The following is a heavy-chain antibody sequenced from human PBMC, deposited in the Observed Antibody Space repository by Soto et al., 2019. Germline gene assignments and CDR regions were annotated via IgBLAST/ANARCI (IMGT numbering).Heavy chain of an antibody. D-gene: IGHD3-3*01. CDR2: IFYSGGF. J-gene: IGHJ4*02. Sequence: SETLSLTCSVSGGSVSSGSFYWGWIRQPPGKGLEWIGYIFYSGGFYYTPSLRGRVMILADTSKNQFTLRLSSVTAADTAVYYCARAPETPSILGVALPYFFDYWGQGALVTVSS. V-gene: IGHV4-31*03. CDR3: ARAPETPSILGVALPYFFDY. CDR1: GGSVSSGSFY.